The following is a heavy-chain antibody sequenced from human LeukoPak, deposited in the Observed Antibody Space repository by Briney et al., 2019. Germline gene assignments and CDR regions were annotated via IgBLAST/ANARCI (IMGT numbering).Heavy chain of an antibody. CDR2: INSDGSIT. J-gene: IGHJ4*02. D-gene: IGHD6-19*01. Sequence: GGSLRLSCAASGFTFTTYWMHWVRQAPGKGLVWVSHINSDGSITSYADSVKGRFTISRDNAKNTLYLQMNSLRAEDTAVYYCARGVKQWLVPQTTYYFDYWGQGTLVTVSS. CDR1: GFTFTTYW. CDR3: ARGVKQWLVPQTTYYFDY. V-gene: IGHV3-74*01.